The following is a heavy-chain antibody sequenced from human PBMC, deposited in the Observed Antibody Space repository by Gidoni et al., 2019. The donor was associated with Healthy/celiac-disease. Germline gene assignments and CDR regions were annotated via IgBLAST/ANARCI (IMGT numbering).Heavy chain of an antibody. J-gene: IGHJ6*02. Sequence: EVQLVASGGGFIPPGGSLGLSCAASGFPFSYYAMSWGRQAPGKGLEWVSAISGSGDSTYHADSVKGRFTISRDNSKNTLYLQMNSLRAEDTAVYYCAKNSAGCSGGSCYSPLYGLDVWGQGTTVTVSS. D-gene: IGHD2-15*01. CDR1: GFPFSYYA. CDR3: AKNSAGCSGGSCYSPLYGLDV. CDR2: ISGSGDST. V-gene: IGHV3-23*04.